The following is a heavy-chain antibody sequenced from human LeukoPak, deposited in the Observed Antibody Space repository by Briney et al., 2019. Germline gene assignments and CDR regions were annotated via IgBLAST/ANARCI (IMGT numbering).Heavy chain of an antibody. V-gene: IGHV1-18*01. Sequence: ASVKVSCKASGYTFSSYGISWVRQAPGQGLEWMGWINGYSGNTNYAQKFQGRVTMITDTYTSTVYMELRSLRSDDTAVYYCASCTGYDFWSGYRFDYWGQGTQVTVSS. CDR2: INGYSGNT. CDR3: ASCTGYDFWSGYRFDY. J-gene: IGHJ4*02. CDR1: GYTFSSYG. D-gene: IGHD3-3*01.